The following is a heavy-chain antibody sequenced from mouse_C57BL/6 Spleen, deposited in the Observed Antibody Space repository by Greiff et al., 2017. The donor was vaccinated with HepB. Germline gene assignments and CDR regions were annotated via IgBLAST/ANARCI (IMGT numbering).Heavy chain of an antibody. Sequence: DVQLQESGPELVKPGASVKIPCKASGYTFTDYNMDWVKQSHGKSLEWIGDINPNNGGTIYNQKFKGKATLTVDKSSSTAYMELRSLTSEDTAVYYCAIGSSAFAYWGQGTLVTVSA. J-gene: IGHJ3*01. CDR2: INPNNGGT. D-gene: IGHD1-1*01. CDR3: AIGSSAFAY. V-gene: IGHV1-18*01. CDR1: GYTFTDYN.